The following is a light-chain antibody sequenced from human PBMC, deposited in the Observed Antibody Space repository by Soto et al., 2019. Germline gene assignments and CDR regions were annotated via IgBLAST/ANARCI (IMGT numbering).Light chain of an antibody. V-gene: IGKV4-1*01. CDR1: QSVLYTSNNKDY. CDR3: QQYHSTPYT. Sequence: DIVMTQSPDSLAVSLGGRATINCQSSQSVLYTSNNKDYLAWYQQKPGQPPKLLVYWASTRESGVPDRFSGSGSGTHFTLTISSLQAEDVAVYYCQQYHSTPYTFGQGTKLEIK. J-gene: IGKJ2*01. CDR2: WAS.